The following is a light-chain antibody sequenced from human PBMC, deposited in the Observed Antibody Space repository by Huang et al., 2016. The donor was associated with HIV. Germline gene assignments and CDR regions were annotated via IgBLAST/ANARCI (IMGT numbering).Light chain of an antibody. V-gene: IGKV3-15*01. CDR2: GAS. CDR3: QQYNNWPRT. J-gene: IGKJ2*01. CDR1: QYVSSN. Sequence: VMTQSPATLSVSPGETATLYCRASQYVSSNLAWYQQKPGQAPRLLIDGASTRVADIPARFIGSGSGIAFTLTISSLQSEDFAVYYCQQYNNWPRTFGQGTKLQI.